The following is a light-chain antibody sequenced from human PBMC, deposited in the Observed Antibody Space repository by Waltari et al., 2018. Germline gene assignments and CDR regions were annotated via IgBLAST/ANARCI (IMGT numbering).Light chain of an antibody. CDR3: RQRINWPLK. V-gene: IGKV3-11*01. J-gene: IGKJ4*01. CDR2: DAS. Sequence: EVVFTQSPATLSLSPGDRAPLSCRARQSVRSFLAGYQQKPGPAPRLLSHDASNRATEIPVRFRGSGSETEFTLTISSLEPEDVGVYDGRQRINWPLKLGAGTTVKMK. CDR1: QSVRSF.